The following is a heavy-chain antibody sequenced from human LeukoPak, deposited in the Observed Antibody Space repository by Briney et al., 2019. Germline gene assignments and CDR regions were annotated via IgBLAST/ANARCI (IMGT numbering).Heavy chain of an antibody. J-gene: IGHJ5*02. D-gene: IGHD3-10*01. V-gene: IGHV4-59*01. CDR3: ARDCYGSGSLPNWFDP. CDR2: IYYSGST. Sequence: PSETLSLTCTVSGGSISSYYWSWIRQPPGKGLEWIGYIYYSGSTNYNPSLKSRVTISVDTSKNQFSLKPSSVTAADTAVYYCARDCYGSGSLPNWFDPWGQGTLVTVSS. CDR1: GGSISSYY.